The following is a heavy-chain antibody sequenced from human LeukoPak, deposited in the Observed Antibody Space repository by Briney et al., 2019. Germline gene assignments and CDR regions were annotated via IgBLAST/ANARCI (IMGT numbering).Heavy chain of an antibody. J-gene: IGHJ4*02. V-gene: IGHV1-69*05. CDR3: AADAERNYGAY. CDR1: GGTFSSYA. D-gene: IGHD1-1*01. Sequence: ASVKVSCKASGGTFSSYAISWVRQAPGQGLEWMGGIIPIFGTANYAQKFQERVTITRDMSTSTAYMELSSLRSEDTAVYYCAADAERNYGAYWGQGTLVTVSS. CDR2: IIPIFGTA.